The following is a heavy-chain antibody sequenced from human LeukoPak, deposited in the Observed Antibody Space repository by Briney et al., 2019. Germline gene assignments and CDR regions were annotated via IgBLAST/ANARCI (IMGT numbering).Heavy chain of an antibody. CDR2: ISSSSSTI. CDR1: GFTFSSYS. J-gene: IGHJ6*03. D-gene: IGHD6-13*01. V-gene: IGHV3-48*01. Sequence: GGSLRLSCAASGFTFSSYSMNWVRQAPGKGLEWVSYISSSSSTIYYADSVKGRFTISRDNAKNSLYLQMNSLRAEDTAVYYCARDPHSSSWYSDYYYYHMDVWGKGTTVTVSS. CDR3: ARDPHSSSWYSDYYYYHMDV.